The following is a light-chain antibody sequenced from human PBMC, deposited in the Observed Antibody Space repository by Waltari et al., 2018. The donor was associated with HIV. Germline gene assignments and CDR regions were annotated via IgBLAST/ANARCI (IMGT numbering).Light chain of an antibody. J-gene: IGLJ1*01. CDR1: SSNIGAGYD. CDR2: GTT. Sequence: QSVLTQPPSVSGAPGQRVTISCTGSSSNIGAGYDVHWYQQLPGTAPKLLIFGTTNRPSGVPDRCSGSKSGTSASLAITGLQAEDEADYYCQSYDSSLSGSYVFGTGTKVTVL. V-gene: IGLV1-40*01. CDR3: QSYDSSLSGSYV.